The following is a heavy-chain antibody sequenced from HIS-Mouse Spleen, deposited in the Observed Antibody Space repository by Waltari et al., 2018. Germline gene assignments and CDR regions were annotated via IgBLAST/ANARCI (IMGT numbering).Heavy chain of an antibody. J-gene: IGHJ4*02. CDR1: GFTFSSYG. Sequence: QVQLVESGGGVVQPGRSLRLSCAASGFTFSSYGMHWGRQAPGKGLEWVAVISYDGSNKYYADSVKGRFTISRDNSKNTLYLQMNSLRAEDTAVYYCAKDKHHAFDYWGQGTLVTVSS. CDR3: AKDKHHAFDY. CDR2: ISYDGSNK. V-gene: IGHV3-30*18.